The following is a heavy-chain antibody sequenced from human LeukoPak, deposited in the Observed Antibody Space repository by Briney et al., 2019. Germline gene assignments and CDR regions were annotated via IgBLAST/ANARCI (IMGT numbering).Heavy chain of an antibody. J-gene: IGHJ5*02. CDR1: GFTFDDYA. Sequence: GGSLRLSCAASGFTFDDYAMHWVRQAPGKGLEWVSGISWNSGSIGYADSVKGRFTIPRDNAKNTLYLQMNSLTAEDTAVYYCARAYSGSSNWFDPWGQGTLVTVSS. CDR3: ARAYSGSSNWFDP. CDR2: ISWNSGSI. D-gene: IGHD1-26*01. V-gene: IGHV3-9*01.